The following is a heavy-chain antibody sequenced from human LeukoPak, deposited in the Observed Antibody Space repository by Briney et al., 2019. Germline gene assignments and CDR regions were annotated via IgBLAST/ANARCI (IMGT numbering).Heavy chain of an antibody. V-gene: IGHV4-59*02. CDR1: GDSVSFSY. CDR2: VFHTGDS. CDR3: AREAYCSGGSCYPRRVYFDY. Sequence: PSETLSLTCAVSGDSVSFSYWSWIRQPPGKGLEWIGYVFHTGDSNCNPSLKRRVTMSLDTSKNQFSLKLSSVTAADTAVYYCAREAYCSGGSCYPRRVYFDYWGQGTLVTVSS. J-gene: IGHJ4*02. D-gene: IGHD2-15*01.